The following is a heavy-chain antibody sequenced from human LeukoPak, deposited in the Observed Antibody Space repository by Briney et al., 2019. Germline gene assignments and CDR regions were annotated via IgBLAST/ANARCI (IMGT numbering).Heavy chain of an antibody. CDR2: IIGSGGTT. CDR3: VKGGGYSYSYAMDV. Sequence: GGSLRLSCAASGFTFNNYAMSWVRQAPGKGLEWVSSIIGSGGTTYTADSVKGRFIISRDNTRNTLFLQMNILSTDDTAVYFCVKGGGYSYSYAMDVWGQGTTVTVSS. D-gene: IGHD2-15*01. CDR1: GFTFNNYA. J-gene: IGHJ6*02. V-gene: IGHV3-23*01.